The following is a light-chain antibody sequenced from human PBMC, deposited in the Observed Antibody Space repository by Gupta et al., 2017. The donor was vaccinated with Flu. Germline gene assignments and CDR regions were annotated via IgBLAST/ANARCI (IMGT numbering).Light chain of an antibody. J-gene: IGLJ3*02. CDR1: SSNIGAGYD. Sequence: QSVLTQPPSVSGAPGPRVTIPCPGSSSNIGAGYDVHWYQQLPGTAPKLLIFGNNNRPSGVPDRFSGSKSGTSASLAITGLQAEDESDYYCQSYDSSLSVWVFGGGTKLTVL. V-gene: IGLV1-40*01. CDR2: GNN. CDR3: QSYDSSLSVWV.